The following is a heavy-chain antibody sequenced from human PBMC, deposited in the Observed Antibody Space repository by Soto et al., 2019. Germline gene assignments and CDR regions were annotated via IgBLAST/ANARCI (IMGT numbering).Heavy chain of an antibody. CDR3: ARGRVGARPKLRSGTDIDH. Sequence: ASVKVSCKASGYTFPSYGISWVRQAPGQGLEWMGWISAYNGNTNYAQKLQGRVTMTTDTSTSTAYMELRSLRSDDTAVYYCARGRVGARPKLRSGTDIDHWGQGPLVTVS. V-gene: IGHV1-18*01. CDR1: GYTFPSYG. J-gene: IGHJ4*02. CDR2: ISAYNGNT. D-gene: IGHD5-12*01.